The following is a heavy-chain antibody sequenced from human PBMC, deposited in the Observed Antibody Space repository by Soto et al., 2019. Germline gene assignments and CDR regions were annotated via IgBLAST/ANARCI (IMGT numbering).Heavy chain of an antibody. CDR2: IRFDGSNI. J-gene: IGHJ4*02. Sequence: QVELVESGGGVVQPGRSLRLSCAASAVTFTGYGMHWVRQAPGKGLEWVAVIRFDGSNIYYADSVKGRFTISRDNARNMLYLKMNSLRAEGTAVYYCARDGVGSTAYFGYFDYWGLGTLVTVSS. CDR1: AVTFTGYG. CDR3: ARDGVGSTAYFGYFDY. V-gene: IGHV3-33*01. D-gene: IGHD1-26*01.